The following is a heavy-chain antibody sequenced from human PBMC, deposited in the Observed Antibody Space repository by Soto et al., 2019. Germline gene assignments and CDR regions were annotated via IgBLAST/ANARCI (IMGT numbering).Heavy chain of an antibody. CDR3: ARHVFVVVPAAIKGDNWFDP. CDR2: IYYSGST. D-gene: IGHD2-2*02. J-gene: IGHJ5*02. V-gene: IGHV4-39*01. Sequence: QLQLQESGPGLVKPSETLSLTCTVSGGSISSSSYYWGWIRQPPGKGLEWIGSIYYSGSTYYNPSLKSRVTISVDTSKNQFSLKLSSVTAADTAVYYGARHVFVVVPAAIKGDNWFDPWGQGTLVTVSS. CDR1: GGSISSSSYY.